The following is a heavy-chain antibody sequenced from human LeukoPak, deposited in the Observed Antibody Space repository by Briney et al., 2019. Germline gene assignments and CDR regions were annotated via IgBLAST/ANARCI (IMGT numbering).Heavy chain of an antibody. CDR3: ARGAVGATDGGFDY. CDR2: IIPIFGTA. D-gene: IGHD1-26*01. V-gene: IGHV1-69*05. J-gene: IGHJ4*02. CDR1: GGTFSSYA. Sequence: GASVKVSCKASGGTFSSYASSWVRQAPGQGLEWMGGIIPIFGTANYAQKFQGRVTITTDESTSTAYMELSSLRSEDTAVYYYARGAVGATDGGFDYWGQGTLVTVSS.